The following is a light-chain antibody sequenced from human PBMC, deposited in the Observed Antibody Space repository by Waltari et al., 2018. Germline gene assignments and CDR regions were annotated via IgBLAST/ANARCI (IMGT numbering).Light chain of an antibody. CDR1: PSLLQSNRYNY. J-gene: IGKJ3*01. V-gene: IGKV2-28*01. Sequence: DNVMTQSPLSLPVTPGEPASISCRSGPSLLQSNRYNYLDWYLQKPGQSPQLLIYLGSNRASGVPDRFSGSGSGTDFTLKISRVEAEDVGVYYCIQALQTPLTFGPGTKVDI. CDR3: IQALQTPLT. CDR2: LGS.